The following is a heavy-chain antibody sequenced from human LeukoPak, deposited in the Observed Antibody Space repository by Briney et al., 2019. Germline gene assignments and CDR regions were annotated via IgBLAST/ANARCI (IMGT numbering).Heavy chain of an antibody. V-gene: IGHV1-2*02. D-gene: IGHD3-10*01. Sequence: ASVKVSCKASGYTFTGDYIHWVRQAPGQGLEWMGWINPNSGGTNYAQNFQGRVTMTRDTSIATAYVELSRLRSDDTAVYYCATSGLGDSNDYFDYWGQGTLVTVSS. CDR3: ATSGLGDSNDYFDY. CDR2: INPNSGGT. CDR1: GYTFTGDY. J-gene: IGHJ4*02.